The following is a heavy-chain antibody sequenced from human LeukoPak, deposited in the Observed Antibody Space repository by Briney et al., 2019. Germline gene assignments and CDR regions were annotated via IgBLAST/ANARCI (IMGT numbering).Heavy chain of an antibody. CDR2: IDQVGSEK. Sequence: GSLRLSCAASGFTFSSYWMSWVRQAPAKGLEWVANIDQVGSEKSYVDSVKSRFTISRDNAKNSLYLQMNSLRAEDTALYYCARDQGAAGDYWGQGTLVTVSS. V-gene: IGHV3-7*03. D-gene: IGHD6-13*01. CDR3: ARDQGAAGDY. CDR1: GFTFSSYW. J-gene: IGHJ4*02.